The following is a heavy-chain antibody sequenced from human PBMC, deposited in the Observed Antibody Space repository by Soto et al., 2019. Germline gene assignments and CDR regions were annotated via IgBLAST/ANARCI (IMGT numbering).Heavy chain of an antibody. CDR2: IIPIFGTA. J-gene: IGHJ4*02. Sequence: SVKVSCKASGGTFSSYAISWVRQAPGQGLEWMGGIIPIFGTANYAQKFQGRVTITADKSTSTAYMELSSLRSEDTAVYYCARDLAEKLVGGDYWGQGTLVTVSS. D-gene: IGHD1-26*01. CDR3: ARDLAEKLVGGDY. V-gene: IGHV1-69*06. CDR1: GGTFSSYA.